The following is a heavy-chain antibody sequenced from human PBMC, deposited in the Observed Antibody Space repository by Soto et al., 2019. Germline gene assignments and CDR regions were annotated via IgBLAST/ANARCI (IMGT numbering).Heavy chain of an antibody. CDR2: ISSSSTI. V-gene: IGHV3-11*04. CDR1: GFTFSDYY. D-gene: IGHD6-6*01. Sequence: GGSLRLSCAASGFTFSDYYMNWVRQAPGKGLEWVSSISSSSTIYYADSVKGRFTISRDNAKNSLYLQMNSLRAEDTAVYYCARDHGVAARPPPRYNWFDPWGQGTLVTVSS. CDR3: ARDHGVAARPPPRYNWFDP. J-gene: IGHJ5*02.